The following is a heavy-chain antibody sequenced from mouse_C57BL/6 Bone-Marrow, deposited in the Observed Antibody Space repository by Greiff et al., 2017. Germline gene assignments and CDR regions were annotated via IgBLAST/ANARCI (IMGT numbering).Heavy chain of an antibody. CDR3: ARDRTGTLDY. J-gene: IGHJ2*01. CDR1: GFTFSSYA. CDR2: ISDGGSYT. V-gene: IGHV5-4*01. Sequence: EVQLVESGGGLVKPGGSLKLSCAASGFTFSSYAMSWVRQTPEKRLEWVATISDGGSYTYYPDNVKGRFTISRDNAKNNLYLQMSHLKSEDTAMYYCARDRTGTLDYWGQGTTRTVSS. D-gene: IGHD4-1*01.